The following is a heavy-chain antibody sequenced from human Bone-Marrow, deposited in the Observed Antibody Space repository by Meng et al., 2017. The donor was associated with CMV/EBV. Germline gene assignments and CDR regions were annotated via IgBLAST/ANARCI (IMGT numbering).Heavy chain of an antibody. CDR2: IRYDGSNK. Sequence: SCAASGFTFSSYGMHWVRQAPGKGLEWVAFIRYDGSNKYYADSVKGRFTISRDNSKNTLYLQMNSLRAEDTAVYYCATDIVVVPPHAFDIWGQGTMVTVSS. V-gene: IGHV3-30*02. CDR3: ATDIVVVPPHAFDI. D-gene: IGHD2-2*01. J-gene: IGHJ3*02. CDR1: GFTFSSYG.